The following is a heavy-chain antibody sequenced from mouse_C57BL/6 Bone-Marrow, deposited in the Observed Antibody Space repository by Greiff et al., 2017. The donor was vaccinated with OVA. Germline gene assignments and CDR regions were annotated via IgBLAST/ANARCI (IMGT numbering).Heavy chain of an antibody. Sequence: VQLQESGAELARPGASVKLSCKASGYTLTSYGISWVKQRPGQGLEWIGEIYPRSGNTYYNEKFKGKATLTADKSSSTAYMELRSLTSEDSAVYVCALTQYFDVWGTGTTVTVSS. V-gene: IGHV1-81*01. CDR2: IYPRSGNT. J-gene: IGHJ1*03. CDR3: ALTQYFDV. CDR1: GYTLTSYG. D-gene: IGHD4-1*01.